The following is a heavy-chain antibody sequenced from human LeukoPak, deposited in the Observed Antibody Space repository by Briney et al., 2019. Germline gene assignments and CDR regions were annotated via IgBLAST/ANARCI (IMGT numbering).Heavy chain of an antibody. CDR3: ARYGSGSYFWVDAFDI. V-gene: IGHV3-21*01. Sequence: PGGSLRLSCAASGFTFSSYSMNWVRQAPGKGLEWVSSISSSSSYIYHADSVKGRFTISRDNAKNSLYLQVNSLRAEDTAVYYCARYGSGSYFWVDAFDIWGQGTMVTVSS. J-gene: IGHJ3*02. CDR2: ISSSSSYI. CDR1: GFTFSSYS. D-gene: IGHD3-10*01.